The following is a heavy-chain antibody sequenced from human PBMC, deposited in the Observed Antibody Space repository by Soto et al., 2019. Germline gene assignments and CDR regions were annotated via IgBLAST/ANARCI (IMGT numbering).Heavy chain of an antibody. CDR2: IYYSGST. D-gene: IGHD3-3*01. V-gene: IGHV4-61*01. Sequence: QVQLQESGPGLVKPSETLSLTCTVSGGSVSSGSYYWSWIRQPPGKGLEWIGYIYYSGSTNYNPSLRRRVTISVDTSKNQFSLKLSSVTAADTAVYYCARDGVVGRGNWFDPWGQGTLVTVSS. CDR3: ARDGVVGRGNWFDP. J-gene: IGHJ5*02. CDR1: GGSVSSGSYY.